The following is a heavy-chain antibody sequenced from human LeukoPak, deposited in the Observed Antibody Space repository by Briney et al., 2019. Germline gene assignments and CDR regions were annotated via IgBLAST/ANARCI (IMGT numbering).Heavy chain of an antibody. D-gene: IGHD3-22*01. CDR2: ISGSGGST. CDR3: AKDRLNYYDRSPKDY. Sequence: GGSLRLSCAASGFTFSSYAMSRVRQAPGKGLEWVSAISGSGGSTYYADSVKGRFTISRDNSKNTLYLQMNSLRAEDTAVYYCAKDRLNYYDRSPKDYWGQGTLVTVSS. V-gene: IGHV3-23*01. J-gene: IGHJ4*02. CDR1: GFTFSSYA.